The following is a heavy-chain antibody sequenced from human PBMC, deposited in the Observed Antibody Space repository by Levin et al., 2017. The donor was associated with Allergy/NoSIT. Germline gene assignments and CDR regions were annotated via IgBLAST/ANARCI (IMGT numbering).Heavy chain of an antibody. D-gene: IGHD2-2*01. CDR2: IYYSGST. CDR3: ARDLLVLVPAAYYYYYGMDV. J-gene: IGHJ6*02. CDR1: GGSISSGGYY. V-gene: IGHV4-31*03. Sequence: SETLSLTCTVSGGSISSGGYYWSWIRQHPGKGLEWIGYIYYSGSTYYNPSLKSRVTISVDTSKNQFSLKLSSVTAADTAVYYCARDLLVLVPAAYYYYYGMDVWGQGTTVTVSS.